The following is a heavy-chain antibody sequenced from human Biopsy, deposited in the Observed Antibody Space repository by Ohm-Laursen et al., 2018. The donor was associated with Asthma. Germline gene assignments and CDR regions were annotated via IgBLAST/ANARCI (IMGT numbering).Heavy chain of an antibody. CDR2: IHYSGST. CDR3: AGFCSGGNCPDH. J-gene: IGHJ4*02. D-gene: IGHD2-15*01. Sequence: SDTLSLTCTVSGVSIRSYYWTWIRQPPGKGLEWIGNIHYSGSTYSNPSPKSRVTISVDTSKKQISLGLSSVIAADTAVYYCAGFCSGGNCPDHWGQGTLVTVSS. V-gene: IGHV4-59*07. CDR1: GVSIRSYY.